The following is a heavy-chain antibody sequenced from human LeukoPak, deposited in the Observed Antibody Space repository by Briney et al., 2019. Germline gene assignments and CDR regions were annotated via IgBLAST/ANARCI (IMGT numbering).Heavy chain of an antibody. CDR2: ISYDGSNK. CDR1: GFTFSSYS. V-gene: IGHV3-30*18. D-gene: IGHD2-2*01. J-gene: IGHJ6*02. CDR3: AKDLAVESDYGMDV. Sequence: GGSLRLSCAASGFTFSSYSMNWVRQAPGKGLEWVAVISYDGSNKYYADSVKGRFTISRDNSKNTLYLQMNSLRAEDTAVYYCAKDLAVESDYGMDVWGQGTTVTVSS.